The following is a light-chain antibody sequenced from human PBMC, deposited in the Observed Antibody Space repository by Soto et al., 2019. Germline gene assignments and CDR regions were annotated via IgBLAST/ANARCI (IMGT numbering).Light chain of an antibody. V-gene: IGKV3-15*01. J-gene: IGKJ1*01. CDR1: QTVSSY. Sequence: EIVLTQSPATLSLSPGESSPLSCRASQTVSSYLLWYQQKPGQAPRLLIYDASTRATGIPARFSGSGSGTEFTLTISSLQSENFAVYYCQQYSNWPRTFGQGTKVDI. CDR2: DAS. CDR3: QQYSNWPRT.